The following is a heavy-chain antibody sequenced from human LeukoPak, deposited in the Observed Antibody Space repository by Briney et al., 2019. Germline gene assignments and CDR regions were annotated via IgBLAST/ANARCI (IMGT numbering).Heavy chain of an antibody. Sequence: SETLSLTCTGSGGSISSHYWSWIRQPPGKGLEWIGYIYYSGSTNYNPSLKSRVTISVDTSKNQFSLKLSSVTAADTAVYYCATLRLTFPSPLYYYYYMDVWGKGTTVTVSS. CDR3: ATLRLTFPSPLYYYYYMDV. V-gene: IGHV4-59*11. J-gene: IGHJ6*03. D-gene: IGHD3-16*01. CDR1: GGSISSHY. CDR2: IYYSGST.